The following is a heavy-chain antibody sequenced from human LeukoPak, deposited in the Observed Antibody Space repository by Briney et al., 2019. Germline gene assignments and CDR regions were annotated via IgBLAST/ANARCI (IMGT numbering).Heavy chain of an antibody. D-gene: IGHD6-13*01. CDR1: GGSISSGGYY. CDR3: ARGDLVAAAGYFDY. V-gene: IGHV4-61*08. J-gene: IGHJ4*02. Sequence: SETLSLTCTVSGGSISSGGYYWSWIRQHPGKGLEWIGYIYYSGSTNYNPSLKSRVTISVDTSKNQFSLKLSSVTAADTAVYYCARGDLVAAAGYFDYWGQGTLVTVSS. CDR2: IYYSGST.